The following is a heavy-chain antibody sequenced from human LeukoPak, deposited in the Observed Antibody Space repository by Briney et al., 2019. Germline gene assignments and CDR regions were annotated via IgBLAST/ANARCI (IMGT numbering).Heavy chain of an antibody. Sequence: SETLSLTCTVSGGSISSSSYYWGWIRQPPGKGLEWIGSIYYSGSTYYNPSLKSRVTISVDTSKNQFSLKLSSVTAADTAVYYCARQESDIVAKTPDAFDIWGQGTMVTVSS. CDR1: GGSISSSSYY. CDR2: IYYSGST. V-gene: IGHV4-39*01. J-gene: IGHJ3*02. CDR3: ARQESDIVAKTPDAFDI. D-gene: IGHD5-12*01.